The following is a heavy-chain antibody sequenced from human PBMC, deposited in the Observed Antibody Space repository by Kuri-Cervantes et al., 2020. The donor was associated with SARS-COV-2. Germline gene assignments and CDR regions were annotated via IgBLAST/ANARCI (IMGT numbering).Heavy chain of an antibody. D-gene: IGHD1-7*01. CDR1: EGSMRAHY. J-gene: IGHJ6*03. V-gene: IGHV4-4*07. CDR2: VYISGST. CDR3: ARDIPSFNWNYHPPYYYYYMDV. Sequence: SGTLSLTCSVSEGSMRAHYYSWIRQTAAMGLEWIGRVYISGSTNYNPSLKSRVTMSVDTSKNQFSLKLSSVTAADTAVYYCARDIPSFNWNYHPPYYYYYMDVWGKGTTVTVSS.